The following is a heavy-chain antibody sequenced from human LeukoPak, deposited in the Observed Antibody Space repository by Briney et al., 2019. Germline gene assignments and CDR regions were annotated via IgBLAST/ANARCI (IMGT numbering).Heavy chain of an antibody. Sequence: GGSLRLSCTASGFIFGDYVMSWVRQAPGKGLEWVGFIRGKPYGGTTEYAASVKGRFTISRDDSKNIAYLQMNSLKTEDTAVFYCTRGDSSGWYLFDYWGQGTLVTVSS. CDR2: IRGKPYGGTT. CDR1: GFIFGDYV. CDR3: TRGDSSGWYLFDY. D-gene: IGHD6-19*01. V-gene: IGHV3-49*04. J-gene: IGHJ4*02.